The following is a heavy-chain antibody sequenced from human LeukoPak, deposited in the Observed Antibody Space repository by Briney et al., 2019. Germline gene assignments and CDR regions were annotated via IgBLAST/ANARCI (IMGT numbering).Heavy chain of an antibody. CDR3: AKDFRGGAVVVAAPQFDY. J-gene: IGHJ4*02. D-gene: IGHD2-15*01. CDR1: GFTFRSYG. CDR2: MSFDGSDK. V-gene: IGHV3-30*18. Sequence: GRSLRLSCAASGFTFRSYGMHWVRQAPGKGLEWVAVMSFDGSDKHYSDSVKGRFTISRDNSKNTLYLQMSSLRAEDTAVYYRAKDFRGGAVVVAAPQFDYWGQGTLVTVSS.